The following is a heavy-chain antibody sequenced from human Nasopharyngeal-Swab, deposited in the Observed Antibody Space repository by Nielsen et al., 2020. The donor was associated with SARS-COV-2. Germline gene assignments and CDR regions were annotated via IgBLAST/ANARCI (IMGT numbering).Heavy chain of an antibody. CDR2: ISYDGSNK. V-gene: IGHV3-30*04. D-gene: IGHD4-17*01. Sequence: VRQMPGKGLEWVAVISYDGSNKYYADSVKGQFTISRDNSKNTLYLQMNSLRAEDTAVYYCAKPLYGDSPFDYWGQGTLVTVSS. CDR3: AKPLYGDSPFDY. J-gene: IGHJ4*02.